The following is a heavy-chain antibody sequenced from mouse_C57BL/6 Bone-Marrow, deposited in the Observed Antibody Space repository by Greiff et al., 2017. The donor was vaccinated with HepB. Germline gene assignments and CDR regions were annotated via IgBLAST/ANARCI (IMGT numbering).Heavy chain of an antibody. CDR2: IYPGDGDT. CDR1: GYAFSSSW. V-gene: IGHV1-82*01. CDR3: ARGGPYYYGSTDY. J-gene: IGHJ2*01. Sequence: QVQLQQSGPELVEPGASVKISCKASGYAFSSSWMNWVKQRPGKGLEWIGRIYPGDGDTNYNGKFKGKATLTADKSSSTAYMQLSSLTSEDSAVYFCARGGPYYYGSTDYWGQGTTLTVSS. D-gene: IGHD1-1*01.